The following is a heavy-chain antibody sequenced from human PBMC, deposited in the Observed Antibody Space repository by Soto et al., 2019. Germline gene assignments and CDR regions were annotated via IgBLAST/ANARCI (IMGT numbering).Heavy chain of an antibody. Sequence: SETLSLTRTVSGGSISSYYWSWIRQPPGKGLEWIGYIYYSGSTNYNPSLKSRVTISVDTSKNQFSLKLSSVTAADTAVYYCASTVVGYYFDYWGQGTLVTVSS. CDR2: IYYSGST. CDR3: ASTVVGYYFDY. D-gene: IGHD4-17*01. V-gene: IGHV4-59*01. CDR1: GGSISSYY. J-gene: IGHJ4*02.